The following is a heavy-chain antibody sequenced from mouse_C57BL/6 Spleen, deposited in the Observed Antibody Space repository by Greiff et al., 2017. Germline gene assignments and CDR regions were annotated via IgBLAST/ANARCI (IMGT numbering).Heavy chain of an antibody. J-gene: IGHJ4*01. CDR1: GYTFTSYG. CDR2: IYPRSGNT. CDR3: ASPDYDDAMDY. D-gene: IGHD2-4*01. V-gene: IGHV1-81*01. Sequence: QVQLQQSGAELARPGASVKLSCKASGYTFTSYGISWVKQRTGQGLEWIGEIYPRSGNTYYNEKFKGKATLTADKSSSTAYMELRSLTSEDSAVYFCASPDYDDAMDYWGQGTSVTVSS.